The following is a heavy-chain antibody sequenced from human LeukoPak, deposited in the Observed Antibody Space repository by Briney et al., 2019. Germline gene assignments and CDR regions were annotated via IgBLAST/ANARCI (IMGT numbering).Heavy chain of an antibody. D-gene: IGHD2-21*02. CDR3: AREVVTAVASWFDP. J-gene: IGHJ5*02. CDR2: IWYGGSNK. V-gene: IGHV3-33*01. Sequence: PGGSLRLSCAASGFTFSSYGMHWVRQAPGKGLEWVAVIWYGGSNKYYADSVKGRFTISRDNSKNTLYLQMNSLRAEDTAVYYCAREVVTAVASWFDPWGQGTLVTVSS. CDR1: GFTFSSYG.